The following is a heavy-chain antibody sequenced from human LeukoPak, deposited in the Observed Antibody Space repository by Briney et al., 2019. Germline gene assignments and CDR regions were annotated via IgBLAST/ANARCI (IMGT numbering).Heavy chain of an antibody. CDR3: ATDRTTVGGYFDY. D-gene: IGHD4-17*01. CDR2: IYYSGST. J-gene: IGHJ4*02. CDR1: GGSISSGGYS. V-gene: IGHV4-61*08. Sequence: SQTLSLTCAVSGGSISSGGYSWSWIRQPPGKGLEWLGYIYYSGSTNYNPSLKSRVTISVDTSKNQFSLKLSSVTAADTAVYYCATDRTTVGGYFDYWGQGTLVTVSS.